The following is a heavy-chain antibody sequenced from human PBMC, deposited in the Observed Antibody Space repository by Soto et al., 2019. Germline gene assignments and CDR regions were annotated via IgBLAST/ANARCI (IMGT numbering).Heavy chain of an antibody. CDR2: INSDGSST. V-gene: IGHV3-74*01. Sequence: VQLQQWGAGLLKPSETLSLTCAVYGGSFSGYYWSWIRQPPGKGLVWVSRINSDGSSTSYADSVKGRFTISRDNAKNTLYLQMNSLRAEDTAVYYCARGPEKWWLEDWGQGTLVTVSS. J-gene: IGHJ4*02. D-gene: IGHD6-19*01. CDR3: ARGPEKWWLED. CDR1: GGSFSGYY.